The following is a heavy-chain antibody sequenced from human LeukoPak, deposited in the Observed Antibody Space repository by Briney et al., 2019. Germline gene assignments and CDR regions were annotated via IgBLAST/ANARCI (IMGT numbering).Heavy chain of an antibody. Sequence: SETLSLTCTVSGGPISSYYWSWIRQPPGKGLEWIGYIYYSGSTNYNPSLKSRVTISVDTSKNQFSLKLSSVTAADTAVYYCARACPGGGNFDYWGQGTLVTVSS. CDR3: ARACPGGGNFDY. D-gene: IGHD3-16*01. J-gene: IGHJ4*02. CDR1: GGPISSYY. CDR2: IYYSGST. V-gene: IGHV4-59*01.